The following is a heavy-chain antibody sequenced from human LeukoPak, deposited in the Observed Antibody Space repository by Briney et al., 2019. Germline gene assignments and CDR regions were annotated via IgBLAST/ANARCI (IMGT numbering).Heavy chain of an antibody. CDR2: ISSSSSYI. CDR1: GFTFSSYS. J-gene: IGHJ4*02. Sequence: GGSLRLSCAAPGFTFSSYSMNWVRQAPGKGLEWVSSISSSSSYIYYADSVKGRFTISRDNAKNSLYLQMNSLRAEDTAVYYCAREGGAVAGEPLDYWGQGTLVTVSS. CDR3: AREGGAVAGEPLDY. D-gene: IGHD6-19*01. V-gene: IGHV3-21*01.